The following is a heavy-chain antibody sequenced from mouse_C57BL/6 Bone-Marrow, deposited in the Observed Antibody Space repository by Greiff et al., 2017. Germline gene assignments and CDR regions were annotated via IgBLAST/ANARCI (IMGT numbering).Heavy chain of an antibody. V-gene: IGHV7-1*01. J-gene: IGHJ3*01. D-gene: IGHD1-1*01. CDR2: SRNKANDYTT. CDR1: GFTFSDFY. Sequence: EVQGVDSGGGLVQSGRSLRLSCATSGFTFSDFYMEWVRQAPGKGLEWIAASRNKANDYTTEYSASVKGRFIVSRDTSQSILYLQMNALRAEDTAIYYCARDYYGSSYEFAYWGQGTLVTVSA. CDR3: ARDYYGSSYEFAY.